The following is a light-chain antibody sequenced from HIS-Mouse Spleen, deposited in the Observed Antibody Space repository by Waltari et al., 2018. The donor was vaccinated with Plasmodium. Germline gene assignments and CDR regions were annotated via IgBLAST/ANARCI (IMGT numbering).Light chain of an antibody. Sequence: SYVLTQPPSVSVAPGQTARITCGGNNIGRKSVHWYQQKPGQAPGLVVYDDSDRPSGIPERFCGSNSGNTATRTISRVEAGDEADYYWQVWDSSSDHPVFGGGTKLTVL. J-gene: IGLJ2*01. CDR2: DDS. CDR3: QVWDSSSDHPV. CDR1: NIGRKS. V-gene: IGLV3-21*02.